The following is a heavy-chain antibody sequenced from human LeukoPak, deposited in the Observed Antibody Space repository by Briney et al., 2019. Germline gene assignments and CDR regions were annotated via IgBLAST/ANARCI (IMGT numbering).Heavy chain of an antibody. CDR3: ARDRYGDPTQEYFQH. V-gene: IGHV3-48*01. CDR1: GFTFSSYS. J-gene: IGHJ1*01. D-gene: IGHD4-17*01. Sequence: GGSLRLSCAASGFTFSSYSMNWVRQAPGKGLEWVSYISGSSSTIYFADSVKGRFTISRDNAKNSLYLQMNSLRAEDTAVYYCARDRYGDPTQEYFQHWGQGTLVTVSS. CDR2: ISGSSSTI.